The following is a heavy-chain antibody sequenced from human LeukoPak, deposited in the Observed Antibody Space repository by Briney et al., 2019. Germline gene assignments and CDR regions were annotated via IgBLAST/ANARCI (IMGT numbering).Heavy chain of an antibody. V-gene: IGHV3-53*01. Sequence: GGSLRLSCAASGLTVSSNYMSWVRQAPGKGLEWVPVIYSGGSTYYADSVKGRVTISRDNSKNTLYLQMNSLRAEDTAVYYCARGTAYYYGSGSYPALDYWGQGALVTVSS. J-gene: IGHJ4*02. D-gene: IGHD3-10*01. CDR3: ARGTAYYYGSGSYPALDY. CDR1: GLTVSSNY. CDR2: IYSGGST.